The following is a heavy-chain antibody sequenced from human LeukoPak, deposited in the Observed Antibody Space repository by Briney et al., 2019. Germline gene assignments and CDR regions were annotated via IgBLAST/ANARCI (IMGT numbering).Heavy chain of an antibody. CDR2: IIPIFGTA. CDR1: GGTFSSYA. V-gene: IGHV1-69*05. Sequence: SVTVSCKASGGTFSSYAISWVRQAPGQGLEWMGGIIPIFGTANYAQKFQGRVTITTDESTSTAYMELSSLRSEDTAVYYCARWRELSDAFDIWGQGTMVTVSS. D-gene: IGHD1-26*01. CDR3: ARWRELSDAFDI. J-gene: IGHJ3*02.